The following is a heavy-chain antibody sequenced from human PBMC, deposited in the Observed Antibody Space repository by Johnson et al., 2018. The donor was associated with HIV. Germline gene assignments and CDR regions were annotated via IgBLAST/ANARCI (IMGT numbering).Heavy chain of an antibody. J-gene: IGHJ3*02. CDR1: GFTFSTYG. D-gene: IGHD2-8*02. CDR2: IRYDGSSK. Sequence: QVQLVESGGGVVQPGGSLTLSCAASGFTFSTYGMHWVRQAPGKGLEWVTFIRYDGSSKYYADSVKGRFTISRDNSKNTLYMQMNSLRAEDTALYYCAKDVCNYWPDAFDIWGQGTMVTVSS. V-gene: IGHV3-30*02. CDR3: AKDVCNYWPDAFDI.